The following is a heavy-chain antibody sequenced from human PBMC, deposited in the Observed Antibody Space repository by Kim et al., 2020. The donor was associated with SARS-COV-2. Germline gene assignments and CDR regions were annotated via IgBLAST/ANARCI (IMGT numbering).Heavy chain of an antibody. J-gene: IGHJ5*01. CDR2: FSGSGGTT. CDR3: AKYNTLRWLDS. CDR1: GFTFNTYA. V-gene: IGHV3-23*01. D-gene: IGHD1-20*01. Sequence: GGSLRLSCAASGFTFNTYAMSWVRQAPGKGLEWVSAFSGSGGTTYYADSVKGRFTISRDNSKSTLYLQMNGLRDEDTAVYYCAKYNTLRWLDSWGQGTLVTVSS.